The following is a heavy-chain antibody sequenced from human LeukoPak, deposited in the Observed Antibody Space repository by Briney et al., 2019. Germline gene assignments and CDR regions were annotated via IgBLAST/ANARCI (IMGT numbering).Heavy chain of an antibody. V-gene: IGHV4-61*02. D-gene: IGHD4-17*01. Sequence: PSQTLSLTCTVSGGSISSGSYYWSWIRQPAGKGLEWIGRIYTSGSTNYNPSLKSRVTISVDTSKNQFSLKLSSVTAADTAVYYCARYGDYPFDYWGQGTLVTVSS. CDR3: ARYGDYPFDY. J-gene: IGHJ4*02. CDR2: IYTSGST. CDR1: GGSISSGSYY.